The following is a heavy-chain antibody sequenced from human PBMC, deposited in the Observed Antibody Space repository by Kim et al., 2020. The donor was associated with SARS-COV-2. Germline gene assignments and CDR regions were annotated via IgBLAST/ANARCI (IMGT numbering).Heavy chain of an antibody. V-gene: IGHV1-69*13. CDR3: ARERGITGTTHPYYYYYGMDV. D-gene: IGHD1-7*01. J-gene: IGHJ6*02. CDR1: GGTFSSYA. Sequence: SVKVSCKASGGTFSSYAISWVRQAPGQGLEWMGGIIPIFGTANYAQKFQGRVTITADESTSTAYMELSSLRSEDTAVYYCARERGITGTTHPYYYYYGMDVWGQGTTVTVSS. CDR2: IIPIFGTA.